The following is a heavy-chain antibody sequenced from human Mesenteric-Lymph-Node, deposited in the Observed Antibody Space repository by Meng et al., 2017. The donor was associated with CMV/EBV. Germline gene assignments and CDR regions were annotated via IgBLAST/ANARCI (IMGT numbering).Heavy chain of an antibody. CDR3: ARDSVAGSGLDY. CDR1: GGSISSGVYY. Sequence: CTDSGGSISSGVYYWSWIRQHPGKGLEWIGYINDRGTTDSNPSLKSRVTISVDTSKNQFSLKLSSVTAADTAVYYCARDSVAGSGLDYWGQGTLVTVSS. J-gene: IGHJ4*02. D-gene: IGHD6-19*01. V-gene: IGHV4-31*03. CDR2: INDRGTT.